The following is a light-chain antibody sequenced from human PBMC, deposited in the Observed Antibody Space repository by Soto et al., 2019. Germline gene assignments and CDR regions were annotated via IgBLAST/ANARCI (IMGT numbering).Light chain of an antibody. CDR2: WAS. CDR1: QSLLSSADNKNY. J-gene: IGKJ4*01. Sequence: DIAMTQSPDFLAVSLGERAAITCKSRQSLLSSADNKNYFAWYQQKPGQPPKLLISWASRRQFGVPDRFIGSGSGTDFTLTISSLQAEDVALYYCQQYYGAPLTFGGGTKVEIK. V-gene: IGKV4-1*01. CDR3: QQYYGAPLT.